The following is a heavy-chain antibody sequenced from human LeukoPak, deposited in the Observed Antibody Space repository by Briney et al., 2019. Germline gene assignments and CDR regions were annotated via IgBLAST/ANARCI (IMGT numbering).Heavy chain of an antibody. D-gene: IGHD3-10*01. CDR1: GLTFYDYA. CDR3: AKDMWRFGELDYDY. V-gene: IGHV3-43*02. CDR2: ISGDACST. J-gene: IGHJ4*02. Sequence: PGGSLTLSCAASGLTFYDYAMHWVRHAPGKGLEWVSLISGDACSTYYADSVKGRFTISRDNSKNSLYLQMNSLRTEDTALYYCAKDMWRFGELDYDYWGQGTLVTVSS.